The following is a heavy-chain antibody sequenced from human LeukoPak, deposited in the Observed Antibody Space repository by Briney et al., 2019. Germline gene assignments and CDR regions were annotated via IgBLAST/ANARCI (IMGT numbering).Heavy chain of an antibody. CDR2: IYHSGST. D-gene: IGHD3-22*01. Sequence: EPSETLSLTCTVSGGSISSYYWSWIRQPPGKGLEWIGYIYHSGSTYYNPSLKSRVTISVDRSKNQFSLKLSSVTAADTAVYYCARVPYYYDSSGYYLIAYFDYWGQGTLVTVSS. CDR3: ARVPYYYDSSGYYLIAYFDY. J-gene: IGHJ4*02. V-gene: IGHV4-59*12. CDR1: GGSISSYY.